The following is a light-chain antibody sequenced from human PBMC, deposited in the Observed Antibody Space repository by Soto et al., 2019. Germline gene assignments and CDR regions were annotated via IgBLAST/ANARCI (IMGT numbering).Light chain of an antibody. V-gene: IGKV1-5*03. CDR1: QSFSSW. CDR3: QQYNSYSRT. Sequence: DIQMTQSPSTLSASVGDRVTNTCRACQSFSSWLAWYQQKPGKAPKPLIYKASSLESGVPSRFSGSGSGTEFTLTISSLQPDDFATYYCQQYNSYSRTFGQGTKVDIK. J-gene: IGKJ1*01. CDR2: KAS.